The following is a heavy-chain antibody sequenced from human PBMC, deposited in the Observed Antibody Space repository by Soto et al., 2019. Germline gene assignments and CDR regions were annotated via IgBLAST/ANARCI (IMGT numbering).Heavy chain of an antibody. CDR2: IYYSGST. D-gene: IGHD4-4*01. CDR3: AGGLYTVTTYYFDY. V-gene: IGHV4-31*03. Sequence: QVQLQESGPGLVKPSQTLSLTCTVSGGSISSGGYYWSWIRQHPGKGLEWIGYIYYSGSTYYNPSLKSRVIIAVDTSQDPFSLELRSVTAADTAVYYCAGGLYTVTTYYFDYWGQGTLVTVSS. CDR1: GGSISSGGYY. J-gene: IGHJ4*02.